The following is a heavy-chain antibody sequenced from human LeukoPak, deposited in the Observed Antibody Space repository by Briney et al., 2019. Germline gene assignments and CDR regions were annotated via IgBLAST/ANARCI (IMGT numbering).Heavy chain of an antibody. V-gene: IGHV3-30-3*01. CDR3: AKDPLYGDYGGINDY. J-gene: IGHJ4*02. D-gene: IGHD4-17*01. CDR1: GFTFSSYA. CDR2: ISYDGSNK. Sequence: GGSLRLSCAASGFTFSSYAMHWVRQAPGKGLEWVAVISYDGSNKYYADSVKGRFTISRDNSKNTLYLQMNSLRAEDTAVYYCAKDPLYGDYGGINDYWGQGTLVTVSS.